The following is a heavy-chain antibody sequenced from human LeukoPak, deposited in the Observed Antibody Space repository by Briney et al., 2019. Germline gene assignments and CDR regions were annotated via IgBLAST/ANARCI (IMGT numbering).Heavy chain of an antibody. CDR2: ISGSGGST. J-gene: IGHJ6*02. D-gene: IGHD3-16*01. V-gene: IGHV3-23*01. Sequence: SGGSLRLSCAASGFTFSSYAMSWVRQAPGKGLEWVSAISGSGGSTYYADSVKGRFTISRDNSKNTLYLQMNSLRLEDTAVYYCAREKSDDDYGMDVWGQGTTVTVSS. CDR1: GFTFSSYA. CDR3: AREKSDDDYGMDV.